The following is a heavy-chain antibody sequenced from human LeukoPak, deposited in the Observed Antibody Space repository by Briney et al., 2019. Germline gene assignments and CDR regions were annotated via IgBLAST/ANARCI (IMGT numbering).Heavy chain of an antibody. CDR1: GGSFSGYY. D-gene: IGHD1/OR15-1a*01. Sequence: PSGTLSLTCAVYGGSFSGYYWSWIRQPPGKGLEWIGEINHSGSTNYNPSLKSRVTISVDTSKNQFSLKLSSVTAADTAVYYCARGKTRFQHWGQGTLVTVSS. CDR3: ARGKTRFQH. J-gene: IGHJ1*01. CDR2: INHSGST. V-gene: IGHV4-34*01.